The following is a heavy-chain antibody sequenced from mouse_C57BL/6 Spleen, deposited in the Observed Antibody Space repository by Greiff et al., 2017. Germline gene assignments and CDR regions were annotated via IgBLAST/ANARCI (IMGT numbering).Heavy chain of an antibody. Sequence: VQLQQSGPELVKPGASVKISCKASGYAFSSSWMNWVKQRPGKGLEWIGRIYPGDGDTNYNGKFKGKATLTADKSSSTAYMQLSSLTSEDSAVYFCARSGLPDYFDYWGQGTTLTVSS. D-gene: IGHD2-2*01. J-gene: IGHJ2*01. CDR2: IYPGDGDT. V-gene: IGHV1-82*01. CDR1: GYAFSSSW. CDR3: ARSGLPDYFDY.